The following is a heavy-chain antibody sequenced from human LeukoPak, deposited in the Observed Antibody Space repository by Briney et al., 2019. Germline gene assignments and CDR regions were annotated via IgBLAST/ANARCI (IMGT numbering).Heavy chain of an antibody. V-gene: IGHV3-73*01. CDR2: VKSRADNYAT. CDR1: GFAFSGSA. Sequence: PGGSLRLSCSASGFAFSGSAIHWVRQASGKGLEWVVRVKSRADNYATAFAASMKGRFAISRDDSKNTAYLQVNSLRTEDTAVYYCTRLPTYCGNGACYFDYWGRGTLVTVSS. J-gene: IGHJ4*02. D-gene: IGHD2-8*01. CDR3: TRLPTYCGNGACYFDY.